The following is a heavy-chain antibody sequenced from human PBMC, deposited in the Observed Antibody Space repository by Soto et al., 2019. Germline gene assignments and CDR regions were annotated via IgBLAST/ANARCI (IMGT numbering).Heavy chain of an antibody. J-gene: IGHJ5*02. CDR1: GVSISSGNW. CDR2: IFHDGTA. V-gene: IGHV4-4*02. Sequence: SETLSLTCAVSGVSISSGNWWTWVRQSPQRGLEYIGEIFHDGTANYYPSFERRVAISVDTSKNQFSLKLTSVTAADTAVYYCVRVTSVLGSEGAYVGSWFDPWGQGTLVTVSS. CDR3: VRVTSVLGSEGAYVGSWFDP. D-gene: IGHD5-12*01.